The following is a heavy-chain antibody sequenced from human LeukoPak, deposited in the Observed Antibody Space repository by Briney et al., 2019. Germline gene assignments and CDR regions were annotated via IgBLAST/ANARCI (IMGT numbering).Heavy chain of an antibody. D-gene: IGHD1-20*01. CDR3: ARGRAYNWNDY. CDR2: ISSSGNTI. J-gene: IGHJ4*02. Sequence: GGSLRLSCAASGFTFSDYNMRWIRQAPGKGLEWISYISSSGNTIYYADSVKGRFTISRDSARKSLYLQMKSLRAEDTAVYYCARGRAYNWNDYWGQGTLVTVSS. CDR1: GFTFSDYN. V-gene: IGHV3-11*01.